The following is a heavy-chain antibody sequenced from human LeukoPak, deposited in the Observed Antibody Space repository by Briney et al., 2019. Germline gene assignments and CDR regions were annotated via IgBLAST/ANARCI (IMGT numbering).Heavy chain of an antibody. J-gene: IGHJ6*02. D-gene: IGHD6-13*01. CDR1: GYTFTSYA. CDR2: INAGNGNT. V-gene: IGHV1-3*01. Sequence: ASVKVSCKASGYTFTSYAMHWVRQAPGQRLEWMGWINAGNGNTKYSQKFQGRVTITRDTPASTAYMELSSLRSEDTAVYYCARDGTYSSSWSKSSPNAYFYGMDVWGQGTTVTVSS. CDR3: ARDGTYSSSWSKSSPNAYFYGMDV.